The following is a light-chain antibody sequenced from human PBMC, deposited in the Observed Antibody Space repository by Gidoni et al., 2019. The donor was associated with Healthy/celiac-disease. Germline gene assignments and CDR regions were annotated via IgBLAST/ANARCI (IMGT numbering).Light chain of an antibody. J-gene: IGLJ1*01. CDR3: SSYTSSSTYV. V-gene: IGLV2-14*01. Sequence: QPALPHPAPVSGSPGQSITISCTGTSSDVGGYNYVSWYQQHPGKAPKLMIYDVSNRPSGVSNRFSGSKSGNTASLTISGLQAEDEADYYCSSYTSSSTYVFGTGTKVTVL. CDR1: SSDVGGYNY. CDR2: DVS.